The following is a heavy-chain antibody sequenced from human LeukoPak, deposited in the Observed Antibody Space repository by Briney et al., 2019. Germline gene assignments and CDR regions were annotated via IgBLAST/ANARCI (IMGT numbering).Heavy chain of an antibody. J-gene: IGHJ4*02. D-gene: IGHD5-18*01. CDR2: IYYSEST. V-gene: IGHV4-59*08. Sequence: SETLSLTCTVSGGSISSYYWSWIRQPPGKGLEWIGYIYYSESTNYNPSLKSRVTISVDTSKNQFSLKLSSVTAADTAVYYCARGSVTGAMDLFDYWGQGTLVTVSS. CDR1: GGSISSYY. CDR3: ARGSVTGAMDLFDY.